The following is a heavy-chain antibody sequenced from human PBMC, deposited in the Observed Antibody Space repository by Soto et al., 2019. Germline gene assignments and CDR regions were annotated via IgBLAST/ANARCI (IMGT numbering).Heavy chain of an antibody. CDR3: ARVTYYYDSRGYYHWYFDL. V-gene: IGHV3-11*01. CDR1: GFTFSDHY. Sequence: VGSLRLSCAASGFTFSDHYMSWIRQAPGKGLEWVSYISSSSSNIYYADSVKGRFTISRDRAKNSLYLQMNSLRAEDTAVYYCARVTYYYDSRGYYHWYFDLWGRGTLVTVSS. J-gene: IGHJ2*01. D-gene: IGHD3-22*01. CDR2: ISSSSSNI.